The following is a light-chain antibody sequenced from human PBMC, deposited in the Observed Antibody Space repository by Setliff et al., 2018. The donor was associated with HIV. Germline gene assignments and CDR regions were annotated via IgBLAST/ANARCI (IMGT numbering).Light chain of an antibody. J-gene: IGLJ1*01. CDR3: AAWDDSLSNYV. Sequence: QSALTQPPSASGTPGQRVTISCSGSSSNIGSNYVYWYQQLPGTAPNLLIYRNNQRPSGVPDRFSGSKSGTSASLAISGRRSEDEADYYCAAWDDSLSNYVFGTGTKV. CDR1: SSNIGSNY. V-gene: IGLV1-47*01. CDR2: RNN.